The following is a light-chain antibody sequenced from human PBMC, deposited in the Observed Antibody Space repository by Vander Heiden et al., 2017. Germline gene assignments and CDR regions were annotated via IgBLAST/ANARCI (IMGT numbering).Light chain of an antibody. CDR1: QGIYKS. V-gene: IGKV1-33*01. CDR2: ETS. Sequence: IKLTTSPSTLSASIGDRVTIACRASQGIYKSVDWYQHKPGNAPKLLIYETSNLEAGVPSRFSGSGSGTEFTLTISSLHPDDIATYYCQQYDNHPWTFGQGTKVEIK. J-gene: IGKJ1*01. CDR3: QQYDNHPWT.